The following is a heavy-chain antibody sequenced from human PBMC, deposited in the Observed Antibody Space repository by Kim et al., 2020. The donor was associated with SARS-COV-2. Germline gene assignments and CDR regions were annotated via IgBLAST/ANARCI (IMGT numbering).Heavy chain of an antibody. CDR2: IYPGDSDT. CDR1: GYSFTSYW. Sequence: GESLKISCKGSGYSFTSYWIGWVRQMPGKGLEWMGIIYPGDSDTRYSPSFQGQVTISADKSISTAYLQWSSLKASDTAMYYCARLLLWFGELYYYGMDVWGQGTTVTVSS. CDR3: ARLLLWFGELYYYGMDV. J-gene: IGHJ6*02. D-gene: IGHD3-10*01. V-gene: IGHV5-51*01.